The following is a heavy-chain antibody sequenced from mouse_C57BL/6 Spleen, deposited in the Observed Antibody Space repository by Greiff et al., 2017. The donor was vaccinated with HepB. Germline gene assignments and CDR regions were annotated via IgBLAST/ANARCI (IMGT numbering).Heavy chain of an antibody. V-gene: IGHV1-54*01. Sequence: VQLVESGAELVRPGTSVKVSCKASGYAFTNYLIEWVKQRPGQGLEWIGVINPGSGGTNYNEKFKGKATLTADKSSSTAYMQLSSLASEDSAVYFCARGMGYAMDYWGQGTSVTVSS. CDR2: INPGSGGT. CDR3: ARGMGYAMDY. J-gene: IGHJ4*01. CDR1: GYAFTNYL.